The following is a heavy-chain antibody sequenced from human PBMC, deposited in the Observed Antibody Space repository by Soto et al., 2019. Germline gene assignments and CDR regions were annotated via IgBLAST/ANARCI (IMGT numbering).Heavy chain of an antibody. CDR2: ISGYNGHT. CDR1: GYTFTTYG. V-gene: IGHV1-18*01. D-gene: IGHD3-16*01. Sequence: QVQLVQSGAEVRKPGASVKVSCKASGYTFTTYGISWVRQAPGQGLEWMGWISGYNGHTKYAQKFQGRVTMNTDTSTSTVYMDMRSMRSDDTAVYYCSREGEMPYYYYGLDVWGQGTTVTVSS. J-gene: IGHJ6*02. CDR3: SREGEMPYYYYGLDV.